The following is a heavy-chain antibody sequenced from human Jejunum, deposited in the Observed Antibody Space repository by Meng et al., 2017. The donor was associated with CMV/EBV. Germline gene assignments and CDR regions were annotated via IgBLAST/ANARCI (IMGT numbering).Heavy chain of an antibody. CDR3: ARGDTGYYYDWYFNL. CDR2: ITNTGPTK. J-gene: IGHJ2*01. Sequence: FTFSNSSMSWTRQAPGKGLEWVSSITNTGPTKYYADSVKGRFSVSRDNDNNSLFLEMNNLRAEDTAVYYCARGDTGYYYDWYFNLWGRGTLVTVSS. V-gene: IGHV3-11*01. D-gene: IGHD3-22*01. CDR1: FTFSNSS.